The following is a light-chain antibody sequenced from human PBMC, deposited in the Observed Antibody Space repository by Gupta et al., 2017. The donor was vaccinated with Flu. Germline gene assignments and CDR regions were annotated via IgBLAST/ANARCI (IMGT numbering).Light chain of an antibody. CDR2: EVS. V-gene: IGLV2-14*01. J-gene: IGLJ3*02. CDR1: SSDVGGYDS. CDR3: SSYTSSRSLV. Sequence: QSALTQPASVSESPGQSITISCTGTSSDVGGYDSVSWYLQHPGKAPKLIIYEVSNRPSGISDRFSGSKSGNTASLTISGLQAEDEADYYCSSYTSSRSLVFGGGTKLTVL.